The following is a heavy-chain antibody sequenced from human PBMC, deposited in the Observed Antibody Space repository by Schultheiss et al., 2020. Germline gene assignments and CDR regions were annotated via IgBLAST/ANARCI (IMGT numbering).Heavy chain of an antibody. CDR2: INSDGSST. CDR1: GFTFSDHY. V-gene: IGHV3-74*01. CDR3: ARDVGGFAGY. D-gene: IGHD5-12*01. J-gene: IGHJ4*02. Sequence: GGSLRLSCAASGFTFSDHYMDWVRQAPGKGLDWVSRINSDGSSTSYADSVKGRFTISRDNSKNTLYLQMNSLRAEDTALYYCARDVGGFAGYWGQGTLVTFSS.